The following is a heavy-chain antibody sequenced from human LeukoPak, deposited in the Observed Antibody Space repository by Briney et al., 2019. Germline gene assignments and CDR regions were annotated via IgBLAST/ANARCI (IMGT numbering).Heavy chain of an antibody. CDR2: IYHSGST. CDR3: ATISTVTTGLDC. Sequence: SETLSLTCAVSGGSISSGGYSWSWIRQPPGKGLEWIGYIYHSGSTYYNPSLKSRVTISVDRSKNQFSLKLSSVTAADTAVYYCATISTVTTGLDCWGQGTLVTVSS. J-gene: IGHJ4*02. V-gene: IGHV4-30-2*01. CDR1: GGSISSGGYS. D-gene: IGHD4-17*01.